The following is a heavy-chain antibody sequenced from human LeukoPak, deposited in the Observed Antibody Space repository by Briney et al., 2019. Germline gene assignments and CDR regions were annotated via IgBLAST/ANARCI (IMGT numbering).Heavy chain of an antibody. Sequence: GGSLRLSCAASGFTLSSYWMHWVRQAPGKGLVWVSRINSDGSRTTYADSVKGRFTISRDNAKNTLYLQMNSLRAEDTAVYYCARDRIAANNWFDPWGQGTLVTVSS. J-gene: IGHJ5*02. D-gene: IGHD6-13*01. V-gene: IGHV3-74*01. CDR2: INSDGSRT. CDR1: GFTLSSYW. CDR3: ARDRIAANNWFDP.